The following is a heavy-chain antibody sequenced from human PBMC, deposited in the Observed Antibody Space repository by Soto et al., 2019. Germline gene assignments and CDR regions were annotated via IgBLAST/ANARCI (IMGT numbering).Heavy chain of an antibody. CDR2: IRGRTT. V-gene: IGHV3-23*01. J-gene: IGHJ4*02. Sequence: EVQLLESGGALLQPGGSWGPSCQAPGFTFSRKTLSWVRQVPGKGLDWVAAIRGRTTFYADSVKGRFTISRDDSKDTLYLQMNSLRAEDTAVYYCAEVSWNHPSGGDYWGQGTLVTVSS. D-gene: IGHD1-1*01. CDR1: GFTFSRKT. CDR3: AEVSWNHPSGGDY.